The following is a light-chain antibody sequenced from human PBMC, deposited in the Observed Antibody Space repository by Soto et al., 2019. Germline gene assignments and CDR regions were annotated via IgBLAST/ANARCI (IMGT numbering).Light chain of an antibody. CDR2: AAS. CDR3: QQSYSTPPIT. CDR1: QSISSY. Sequence: PSSLSASVGDRVTITCRASQSISSYLNWYQQKPGKAPKLLIYAASSLQSGVPSRFSGSGSGTDFTLTISSLQPEDFATYYCQQSYSTPPITFGQGTRLEIK. J-gene: IGKJ5*01. V-gene: IGKV1-39*01.